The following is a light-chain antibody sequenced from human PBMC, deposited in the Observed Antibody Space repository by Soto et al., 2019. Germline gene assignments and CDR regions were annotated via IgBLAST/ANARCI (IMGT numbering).Light chain of an antibody. CDR3: SSYAGSNNFVV. CDR2: EVS. J-gene: IGLJ2*01. CDR1: SSDVGGYNY. V-gene: IGLV2-8*01. Sequence: QSVLTQPPSASGSPGQSVTISCTGTSSDVGGYNYVSWYQQHPGKAPKLMIYEVSKRPSGVPDRFSGSKSGNTFSLTVSGLQAEDEADYYCSSYAGSNNFVVFGGGTQLTVL.